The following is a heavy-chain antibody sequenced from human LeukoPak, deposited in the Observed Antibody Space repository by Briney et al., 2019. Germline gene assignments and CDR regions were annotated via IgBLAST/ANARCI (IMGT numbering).Heavy chain of an antibody. Sequence: GASVKVSCKESGYTFIGYYIHWLRQAPGQGLEWMGWINPSNGGTNYAQRFQGRVAMTRDTSISTAYMEMSRLTFDDTAVYYCASGPTLGTTHPYFDYWGQGTWSPSPQ. V-gene: IGHV1-2*02. CDR3: ASGPTLGTTHPYFDY. CDR2: INPSNGGT. J-gene: IGHJ4*02. D-gene: IGHD1-1*01. CDR1: GYTFIGYY.